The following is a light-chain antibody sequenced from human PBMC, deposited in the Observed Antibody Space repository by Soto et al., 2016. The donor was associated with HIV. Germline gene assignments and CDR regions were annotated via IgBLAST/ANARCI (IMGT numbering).Light chain of an antibody. Sequence: DIQMTQSPSSLSASVGDRVTITCRASQGIGNDLGWYQQKPGKAPKRLMYAPSTLQSGVPSRFSGSGSGTEFTLTISSLQPEDFATYYCLQHNTYPRTFGQGTKVDIK. J-gene: IGKJ1*01. CDR3: LQHNTYPRT. CDR1: QGIGND. CDR2: APS. V-gene: IGKV1-17*01.